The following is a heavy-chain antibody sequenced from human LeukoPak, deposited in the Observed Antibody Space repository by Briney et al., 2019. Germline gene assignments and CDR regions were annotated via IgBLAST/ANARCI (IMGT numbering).Heavy chain of an antibody. CDR2: ISGSSGNT. J-gene: IGHJ5*02. CDR1: RFTFRDYA. CDR3: AKGGSFSHFDP. Sequence: GGSLRLSCAASRFTFRDYAMNWVRQAPGKGLEWVSSISGSSGNTYYTDSVRGRFTISRDNFKSTLYLQMNSLRAEDTAVYYCAKGGSFSHFDPWGQGTLVTDSS. V-gene: IGHV3-23*01.